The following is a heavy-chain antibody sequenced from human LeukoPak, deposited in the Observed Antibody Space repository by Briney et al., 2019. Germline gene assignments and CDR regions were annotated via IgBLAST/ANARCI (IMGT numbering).Heavy chain of an antibody. CDR3: AKEVIVGVSFDS. Sequence: PGGSLRLSCAASGFTFSSYAMSLVRQAPGKGLEWVAAISGSGGSTYYADSVKGRFTISRDNSKNTLYLQMNSLRAEDTAVYYCAKEVIVGVSFDSWGQGTLVTVSS. J-gene: IGHJ4*02. CDR1: GFTFSSYA. CDR2: ISGSGGST. V-gene: IGHV3-23*01. D-gene: IGHD1-26*01.